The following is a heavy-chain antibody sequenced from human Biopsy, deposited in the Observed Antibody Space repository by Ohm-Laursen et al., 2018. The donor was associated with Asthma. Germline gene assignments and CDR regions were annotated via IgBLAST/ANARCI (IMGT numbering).Heavy chain of an antibody. CDR1: GGSISSDY. Sequence: GTLSLIWTVSGGSISSDYWSWIRQPPGKGLEWIGHIYYSGTTKYHPSLKSRVTISVDTSKNQFSLKLRSVTAADAAVYYCARGIARETGLFDHFDYWGQGTLVTVSS. CDR3: ARGIARETGLFDHFDY. J-gene: IGHJ4*02. V-gene: IGHV4-59*01. CDR2: IYYSGTT. D-gene: IGHD2-21*01.